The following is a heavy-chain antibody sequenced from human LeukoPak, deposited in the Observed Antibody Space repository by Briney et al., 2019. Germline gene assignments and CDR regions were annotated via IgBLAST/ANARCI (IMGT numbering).Heavy chain of an antibody. CDR1: GFTFSSYE. D-gene: IGHD6-13*01. J-gene: IGHJ4*02. CDR2: ISSSGSTI. V-gene: IGHV3-48*03. CDR3: ASLRPRQQLVVDH. Sequence: PGGSLRLSCAASGFTFSSYEMNWVRQAPGKRLEWVSYISSSGSTIYYADSVKGRFTISRDNAKNSLYLQMNSLRAEDTAVYYCASLRPRQQLVVDHWGQGTLVTVSS.